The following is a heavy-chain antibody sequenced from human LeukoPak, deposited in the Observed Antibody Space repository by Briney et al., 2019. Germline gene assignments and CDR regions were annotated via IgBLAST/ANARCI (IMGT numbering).Heavy chain of an antibody. CDR3: ARASGDGYNLWSDY. D-gene: IGHD5-24*01. CDR1: GRSISSYY. CDR2: ILYSGTT. J-gene: IGHJ4*02. Sequence: SETLSLTCTISGRSISSYYWTWIRQPPGKGLEWIGSILYSGTTDYNPSLKSRVAISVDTSNNQFSLKLSSVTAADTAVYYCARASGDGYNLWSDYWGQGTLVTVSS. V-gene: IGHV4-59*01.